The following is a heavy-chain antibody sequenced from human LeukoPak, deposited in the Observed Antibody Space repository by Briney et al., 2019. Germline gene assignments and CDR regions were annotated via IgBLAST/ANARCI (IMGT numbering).Heavy chain of an antibody. Sequence: SETLSLTCTVSGGSISSSSHYWGWIRQPPGKGLEWIGSIYYTGGTYYNPSLKSRVTISVDTSKNQFSLKLSSVTAADTAVYYCATYGYTSGRYFDYWGQGTLVTVSS. CDR3: ATYGYTSGRYFDY. CDR2: IYYTGGT. V-gene: IGHV4-39*01. CDR1: GGSISSSSHY. J-gene: IGHJ4*02. D-gene: IGHD6-19*01.